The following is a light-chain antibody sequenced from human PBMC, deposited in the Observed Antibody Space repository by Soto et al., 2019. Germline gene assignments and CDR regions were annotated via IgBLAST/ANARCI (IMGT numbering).Light chain of an antibody. CDR3: QQSYSTPRT. CDR1: QSISSY. V-gene: IGKV1-39*01. Sequence: DIQMIQSPSSLSASVGDRVTITCRASQSISSYLNWYQQKPGKAPKLLIYAASSLQSGVPSRFSGSGSGTDFTLTISSLQPEDFATYYCQQSYSTPRTFGQGTK. CDR2: AAS. J-gene: IGKJ1*01.